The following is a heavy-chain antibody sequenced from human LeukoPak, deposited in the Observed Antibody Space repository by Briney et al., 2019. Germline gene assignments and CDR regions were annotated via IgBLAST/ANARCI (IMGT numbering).Heavy chain of an antibody. V-gene: IGHV3-23*01. CDR1: GFTFITYS. CDR2: ITGIGAFT. CDR3: AKRSAESSGYFDY. D-gene: IGHD6-19*01. Sequence: PGGSLRLSCAASGFTFITYSITWVRQAPGRGLEWVSAITGIGAFTDYADSVKGRFTISRDNPKNTLYLKMNSLRAEDTAVYYCAKRSAESSGYFDYWGQGTLVTVSS. J-gene: IGHJ4*02.